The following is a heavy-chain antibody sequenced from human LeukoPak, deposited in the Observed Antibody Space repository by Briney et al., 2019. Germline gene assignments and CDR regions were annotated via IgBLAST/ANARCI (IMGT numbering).Heavy chain of an antibody. CDR2: IYTRGST. V-gene: IGHV4-4*07. CDR3: AGEGHYYDSTGYYYGGEDY. CDR1: GGSITSYY. D-gene: IGHD3-22*01. Sequence: PSETLSLTCTVSGGSITSYYWSWIRQPAGKGLEWIGRIYTRGSTNYNPSLKSQVTVSVDTSRNQFSLKLTSVTAADTAVYYCAGEGHYYDSTGYYYGGEDYWGQGTLVTVSS. J-gene: IGHJ4*02.